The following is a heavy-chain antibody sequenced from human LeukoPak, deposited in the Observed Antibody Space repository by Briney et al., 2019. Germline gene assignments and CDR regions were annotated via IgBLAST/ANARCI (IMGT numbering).Heavy chain of an antibody. CDR3: ARDFDMGITPGDDFDF. V-gene: IGHV3-74*01. J-gene: IGHJ4*02. CDR2: IKEDGTYT. Sequence: PGGSLRLYCAASGFTFSSYWMHWVRQAPGKGLVWVSRIKEDGTYTSYADSVKGRFTISRDNARNTVFLQMNSLRAEDTAVYYCARDFDMGITPGDDFDFWGQGTLVTVSS. D-gene: IGHD3-9*01. CDR1: GFTFSSYW.